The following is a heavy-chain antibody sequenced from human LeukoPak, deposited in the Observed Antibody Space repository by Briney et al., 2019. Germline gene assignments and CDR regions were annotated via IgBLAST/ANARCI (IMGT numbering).Heavy chain of an antibody. CDR2: IYYSGST. D-gene: IGHD3-10*01. J-gene: IGHJ4*02. V-gene: IGHV4-39*01. CDR1: GDSISSSRYY. CDR3: ARQALRFVGEFSDY. Sequence: SETLSLTCTVSGDSISSSRYYWGWIRQPPGKGRVWIGSIYYSGSTYYNPSLKSRVTISVDTSKNQFSLKLSSVTAADTAVYYCARQALRFVGEFSDYRGQGTLVTVSS.